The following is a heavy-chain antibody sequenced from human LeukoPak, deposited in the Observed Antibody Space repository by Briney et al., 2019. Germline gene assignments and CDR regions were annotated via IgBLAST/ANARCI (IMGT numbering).Heavy chain of an antibody. J-gene: IGHJ4*02. CDR3: ARGQSYCGADCYSD. V-gene: IGHV3-66*01. D-gene: IGHD2-21*02. CDR1: GFSINHYY. CDR2: IYTGGST. Sequence: GGSLRLSCAASGFSINHYYMTWIRQTPGKGLDWVSVIYTGGSTNYGDSVKGRFTISRDNSKNTLYLQMNSLRADDTAIYYCARGQSYCGADCYSDWGQGTLVTVSS.